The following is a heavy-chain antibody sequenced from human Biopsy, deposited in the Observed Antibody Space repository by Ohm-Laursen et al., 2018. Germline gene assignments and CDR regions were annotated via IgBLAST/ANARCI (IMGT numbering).Heavy chain of an antibody. CDR1: GHSISSDYR. Sequence: PGTLSLTCAVSGHSISSDYRWGWIRQAPGKTLEWLGNIFKDGDTHYNPSLRSRLIISIDTSKNQFSLMMTSVSGADTAVYFCARVGSGWAPFDKWGPGTLVTVSS. D-gene: IGHD6-19*01. J-gene: IGHJ4*02. V-gene: IGHV4-38-2*01. CDR3: ARVGSGWAPFDK. CDR2: IFKDGDT.